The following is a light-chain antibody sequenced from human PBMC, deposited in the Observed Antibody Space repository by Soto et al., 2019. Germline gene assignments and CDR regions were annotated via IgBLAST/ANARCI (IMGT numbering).Light chain of an antibody. CDR1: QSVGDY. J-gene: IGKJ1*01. CDR2: DAS. CDR3: QHYTLYSAS. Sequence: EIVLTQSPATLSLSPGERATLSCRASQSVGDYLGWYQQKPGQAPRLLIYDASQRATGVPARFSASGSGTDFTPTISSLEPEDFAIYYCQHYTLYSASFGPGTKV. V-gene: IGKV3-11*01.